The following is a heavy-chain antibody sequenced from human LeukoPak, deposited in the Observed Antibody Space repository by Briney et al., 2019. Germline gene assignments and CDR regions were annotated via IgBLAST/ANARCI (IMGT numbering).Heavy chain of an antibody. Sequence: ASVKVSCKASGYTFTSYDINWVRQAPGQGLEWMGGIIPIFGTANYAQKFQGRVTITADESTSTAYMELSSLRSEDTAVYYCARAVFYGSGSYYNEFGYFDYWGQGTLVTVSS. J-gene: IGHJ4*02. D-gene: IGHD3-10*01. CDR1: GYTFTSYD. CDR2: IIPIFGTA. CDR3: ARAVFYGSGSYYNEFGYFDY. V-gene: IGHV1-69*13.